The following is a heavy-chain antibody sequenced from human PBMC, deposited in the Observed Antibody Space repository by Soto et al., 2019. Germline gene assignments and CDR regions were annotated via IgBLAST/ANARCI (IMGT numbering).Heavy chain of an antibody. V-gene: IGHV3-64D*08. D-gene: IGHD3-22*01. CDR3: VMAYYYDSSGYLSTGLDAFDI. Sequence: GGSLRLSCSASGFTFSSYAMHWVRQAPGKGLEYVSAISSNGGSTYYADSVKGRFTISRDNSKNTLYLQMSSLRAEDTAVYYCVMAYYYDSSGYLSTGLDAFDIWGQGTMVTVSS. CDR2: ISSNGGST. J-gene: IGHJ3*02. CDR1: GFTFSSYA.